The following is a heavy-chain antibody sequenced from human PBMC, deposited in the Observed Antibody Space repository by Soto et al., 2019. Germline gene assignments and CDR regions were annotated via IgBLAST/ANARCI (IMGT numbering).Heavy chain of an antibody. D-gene: IGHD3-16*01. CDR3: ARVYGYFYYYYMDI. J-gene: IGHJ6*03. Sequence: SETLSLTCTVSGGSISSYYWSWIRQPPGKGLEWIGYIYYSAETNYNPSLKSRVTISIDTSENQFSLNLRSVTAADTAVYYCARVYGYFYYYYMDIWGKGTTVTVSS. V-gene: IGHV4-59*12. CDR1: GGSISSYY. CDR2: IYYSAET.